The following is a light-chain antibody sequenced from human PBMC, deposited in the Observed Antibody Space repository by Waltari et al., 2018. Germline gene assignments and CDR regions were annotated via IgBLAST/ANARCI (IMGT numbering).Light chain of an antibody. Sequence: DIQMTQSPSSLSASLGDRVTITCRASQSISSYLNWFQQKPGKAPDLLRYSISSLQSGVPSRFSGSGSWTDFTLTISNLQPEDFATYYCQQGYSTPLTFGGGTKVEIK. CDR3: QQGYSTPLT. CDR1: QSISSY. CDR2: SIS. J-gene: IGKJ4*01. V-gene: IGKV1-39*01.